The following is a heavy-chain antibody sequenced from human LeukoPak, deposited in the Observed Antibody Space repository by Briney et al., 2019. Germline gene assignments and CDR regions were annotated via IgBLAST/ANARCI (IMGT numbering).Heavy chain of an antibody. CDR2: ISSSGKTI. CDR1: GFTFSSYG. Sequence: GGSLRLSCAASGFTFSSYGMSWVRQAPGKGLEWVSYISSSGKTIYYTDSVKGRFTISRDNAKNSLYLQMNSLRAEDTAVYYCARPPSITNPYYGMDVWGQGTTVTVSS. V-gene: IGHV3-48*04. D-gene: IGHD3-3*01. CDR3: ARPPSITNPYYGMDV. J-gene: IGHJ6*02.